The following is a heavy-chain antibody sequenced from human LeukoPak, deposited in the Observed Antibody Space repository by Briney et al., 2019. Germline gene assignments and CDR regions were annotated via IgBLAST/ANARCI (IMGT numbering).Heavy chain of an antibody. J-gene: IGHJ4*02. V-gene: IGHV3-21*01. CDR1: GLTFSSYS. D-gene: IGHD2-15*01. CDR2: ISSSSSYI. CDR3: ARVGSGIVVFDY. Sequence: PGGSLRLSCAASGLTFSSYSMNWVRQAPGKGLEWVSSISSSSSYIYYADSVKGRFTISRDNAKNSLYLQMNSLRAEDTAVYYCARVGSGIVVFDYWGQGTLVTVSS.